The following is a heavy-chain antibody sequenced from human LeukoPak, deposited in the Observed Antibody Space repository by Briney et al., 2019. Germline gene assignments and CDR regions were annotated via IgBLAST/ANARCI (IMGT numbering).Heavy chain of an antibody. J-gene: IGHJ5*02. D-gene: IGHD1-26*01. CDR2: IIPIFGIA. CDR3: ARGPFGGSYNNWFDP. Sequence: ASVKVSRKASGGTFSSYAISWVGQAPGQGLEWMGRIIPIFGIANYAQKFQGRVTITADKSTSTAYMELSSLRSEDTAVYYCARGPFGGSYNNWFDPWGQGTLVTVSS. CDR1: GGTFSSYA. V-gene: IGHV1-69*04.